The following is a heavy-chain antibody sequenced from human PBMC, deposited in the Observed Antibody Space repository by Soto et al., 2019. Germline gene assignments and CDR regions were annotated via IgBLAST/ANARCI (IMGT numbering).Heavy chain of an antibody. CDR2: MNPNSGNT. CDR1: GYTFTSYD. D-gene: IGHD5-12*01. Sequence: QVQLVQSGAEVKRPGASVKVSCKASGYTFTSYDINWVRQATGQGLEWMGWMNPNSGNTGYAQKVQGRVTMTRNTSISTAYMELSSLRSEDTAVYYCARASLYDGYVPRDYWGQGTLVTVSS. CDR3: ARASLYDGYVPRDY. V-gene: IGHV1-8*01. J-gene: IGHJ4*02.